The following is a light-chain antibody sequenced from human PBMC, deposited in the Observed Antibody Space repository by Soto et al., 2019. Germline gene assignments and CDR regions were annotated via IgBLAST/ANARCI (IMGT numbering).Light chain of an antibody. J-gene: IGLJ3*02. CDR2: RNN. CDR1: TSNLGSNF. V-gene: IGLV1-47*01. CDR3: AAWDDSLSGVV. Sequence: QSVLTQPPSASGTPGQRVTISCSGSTSNLGSNFIYWYQQLPGAAPKLLISRNNQRPSGVPDRFSGSKSGTSASLAISGLRSEDEADYHCAAWDDSLSGVVFGGGTKVNVL.